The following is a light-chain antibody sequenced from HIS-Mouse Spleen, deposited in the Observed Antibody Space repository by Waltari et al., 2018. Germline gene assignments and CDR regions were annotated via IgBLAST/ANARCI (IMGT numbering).Light chain of an antibody. Sequence: QSLLTQPPSVSAAPGQKVTISCSGSSSHIGNNYVSWYQQPPGTAPKLLIYDNNKRPSGIPDRFSGSKSGTSATLGITGLQTGDEADYYCGTWDSSLSDWVFGGGTKLTVL. J-gene: IGLJ3*02. V-gene: IGLV1-51*01. CDR2: DNN. CDR3: GTWDSSLSDWV. CDR1: SSHIGNNY.